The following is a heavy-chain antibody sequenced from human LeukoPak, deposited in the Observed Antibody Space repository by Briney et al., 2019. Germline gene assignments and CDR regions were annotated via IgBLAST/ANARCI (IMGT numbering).Heavy chain of an antibody. V-gene: IGHV4-30-2*01. CDR2: IYHSGST. D-gene: IGHD2-2*01. Sequence: SETLSLTCAVSGGSISSGGYSWSWIRQPPGKGLEWIGYIYHSGSTYYNPSLKSRVTISVDRSKNQFSLKLSSVTAADTAVYYCARAVGRLLLAWFDPWGQGTLVTVSS. J-gene: IGHJ5*02. CDR3: ARAVGRLLLAWFDP. CDR1: GGSISSGGYS.